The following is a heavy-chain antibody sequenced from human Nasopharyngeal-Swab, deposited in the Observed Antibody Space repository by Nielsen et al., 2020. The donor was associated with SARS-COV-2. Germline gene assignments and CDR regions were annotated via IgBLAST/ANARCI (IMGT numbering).Heavy chain of an antibody. CDR1: GFRFDYHD. D-gene: IGHD5-12*01. J-gene: IGHJ6*03. CDR2: ITWNSENL. CDR3: AKSDYSGYDPGYYMDV. V-gene: IGHV3-9*01. Sequence: SLKISCAASGFRFDYHDMHWVRQAPGKGLEWVSGITWNSENLGYADSVKGRFTISRDNARNSLYLQMNSLRPEDTALYYCAKSDYSGYDPGYYMDVWGQGTTVTVSS.